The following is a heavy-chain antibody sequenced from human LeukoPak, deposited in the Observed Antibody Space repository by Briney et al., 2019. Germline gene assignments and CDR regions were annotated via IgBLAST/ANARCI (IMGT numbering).Heavy chain of an antibody. V-gene: IGHV3-33*01. Sequence: GGSLRLSCAASGFTFSSYGMHWVRQAPGKGLEWVAVIWYDGSNKYYADSVKGRFTISRDNSKNTLYLQMNSLRAEDTAVYYCARDPREDYDSSGYGGLDPWGQGTLVTVSS. J-gene: IGHJ5*02. CDR3: ARDPREDYDSSGYGGLDP. D-gene: IGHD3-22*01. CDR1: GFTFSSYG. CDR2: IWYDGSNK.